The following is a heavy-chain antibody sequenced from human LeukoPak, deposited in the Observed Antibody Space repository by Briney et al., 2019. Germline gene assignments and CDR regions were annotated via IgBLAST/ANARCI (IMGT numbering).Heavy chain of an antibody. CDR3: TRPRFGVGASG. D-gene: IGHD1-26*01. V-gene: IGHV3-49*04. CDR2: IRSKAYGGTT. CDR1: GFTFGDYA. J-gene: IGHJ4*02. Sequence: GGSLRLSCTASGFTFGDYAMSWVRQAPGKGLEWVGFIRSKAYGGTTEYAASVKGRFTISRDDSKSIAYLQMNSLKTEDTAVYYCTRPRFGVGASGWGQGPLVTVSS.